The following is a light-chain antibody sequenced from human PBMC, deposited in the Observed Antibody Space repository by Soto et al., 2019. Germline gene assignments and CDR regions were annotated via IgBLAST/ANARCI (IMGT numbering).Light chain of an antibody. CDR2: EDY. CDR3: LVSDNTGDRYV. V-gene: IGLV3-21*02. Sequence: SYELTQTPSVSVAPGQTAKITCGGNNIGSKSVHWYQQKPGQAPVVVVYEDYDRPSGIPERFSGSNSGNTATLTITRVEAGDEADYYCLVSDNTGDRYVFGTGTKVTVL. CDR1: NIGSKS. J-gene: IGLJ1*01.